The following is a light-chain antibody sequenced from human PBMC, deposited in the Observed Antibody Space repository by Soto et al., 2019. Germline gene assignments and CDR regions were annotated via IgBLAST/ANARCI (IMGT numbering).Light chain of an antibody. CDR1: SSDVGGYNY. V-gene: IGLV2-8*01. CDR3: SSFAGSGTV. J-gene: IGLJ1*01. Sequence: QSVLTQPPSASGSPGQTVTISCTGTSSDVGGYNYVSWYQQHPGKAPKLMIYEINKRPSGVPDRFSGSKYGSTASLTVSGLQAEDEADYYCSSFAGSGTVFGTGTKLTVL. CDR2: EIN.